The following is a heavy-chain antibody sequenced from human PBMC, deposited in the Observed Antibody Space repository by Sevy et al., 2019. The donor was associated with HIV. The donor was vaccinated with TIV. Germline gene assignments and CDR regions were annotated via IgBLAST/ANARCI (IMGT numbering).Heavy chain of an antibody. D-gene: IGHD1-26*01. CDR1: GDSVSRNSGS. CDR2: AYYTSKWYY. V-gene: IGHV6-1*01. CDR3: VRDVRSGSFSRGFDY. J-gene: IGHJ4*02. Sequence: QSQTLSLTCAISGDSVSRNSGSWNWIRQSPSRGLEWLGRAYYTSKWYYDYSASLKSRLSINPDTSKNQFSLQLNSVTPEDTAVYYCVRDVRSGSFSRGFDYWGQRTLVTVSS.